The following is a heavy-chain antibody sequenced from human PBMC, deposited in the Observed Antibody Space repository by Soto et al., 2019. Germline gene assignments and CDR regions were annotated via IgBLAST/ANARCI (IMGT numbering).Heavy chain of an antibody. CDR3: ARVPSVVTPGNDYFGVDV. J-gene: IGHJ6*02. CDR1: GYSFTYYW. D-gene: IGHD2-2*01. V-gene: IGHV5-51*01. Sequence: PGESLKISCKGSGYSFTYYWIAWVRQRPGKDLEWMGIIYPNGADTRYNPSFQGQVTISADKSISTAYLQWTSLKTSDTAMYYCARVPSVVTPGNDYFGVDVWGQGTTVTVYS. CDR2: IYPNGADT.